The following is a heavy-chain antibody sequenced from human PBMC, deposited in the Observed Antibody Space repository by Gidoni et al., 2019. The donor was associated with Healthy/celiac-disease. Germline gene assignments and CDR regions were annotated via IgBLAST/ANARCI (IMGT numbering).Heavy chain of an antibody. J-gene: IGHJ4*02. CDR1: VFTFSNAW. V-gene: IGHV3-15*01. Sequence: EVQLVESGGGLVKPGGSLRLSCAASVFTFSNAWMRWVRQAPGKGLEWVGRIKSKTDGGTTDYAAPVKGRFTISRDDSKNTLYLQMNSLKTEDTAVYYCTTDSGAWYSSGWYDFDYWGQGTLVTVSS. CDR2: IKSKTDGGTT. D-gene: IGHD6-19*01. CDR3: TTDSGAWYSSGWYDFDY.